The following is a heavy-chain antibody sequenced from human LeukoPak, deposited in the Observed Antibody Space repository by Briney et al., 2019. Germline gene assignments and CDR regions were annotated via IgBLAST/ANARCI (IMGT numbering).Heavy chain of an antibody. CDR3: ARDKVTWIQLWIDY. J-gene: IGHJ4*02. CDR2: ISRSGSTI. D-gene: IGHD5-18*01. CDR1: GFTFSDYH. V-gene: IGHV3-11*04. Sequence: GGSLRLSCAASGFTFSDYHMSWIRQAPGKGLEWASYISRSGSTIYNADSVKGRFTISRDNAKNSLYLQMNSLRAEDTAVYYCARDKVTWIQLWIDYWGQGTLVTVSS.